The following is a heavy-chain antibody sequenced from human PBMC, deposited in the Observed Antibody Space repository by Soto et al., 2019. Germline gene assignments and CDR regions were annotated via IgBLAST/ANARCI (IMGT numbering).Heavy chain of an antibody. J-gene: IGHJ6*02. V-gene: IGHV4-59*01. Sequence: PSETLSLTCTVSGGSITNYYWSWIRQPPGKGLEWIGFIYYSGITNYNPSLKIRVTISVATSKNQVSLKLSSVTAADTAVYYCARDGTAVAAGYYGMDVWGQGTTVTVSS. CDR3: ARDGTAVAAGYYGMDV. CDR2: IYYSGIT. D-gene: IGHD5-18*01. CDR1: GGSITNYY.